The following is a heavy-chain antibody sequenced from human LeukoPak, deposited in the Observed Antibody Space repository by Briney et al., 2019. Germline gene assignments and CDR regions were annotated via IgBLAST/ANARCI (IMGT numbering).Heavy chain of an antibody. CDR2: YSAST. CDR3: ARESRIAYCGGDCYPYDY. D-gene: IGHD2-21*02. J-gene: IGHJ4*02. Sequence: YSASTYYNPSLNSRVTISVDTSKNQFSLKLSSVTAADTAVYYCARESRIAYCGGDCYPYDYWGQGTLVTVSS. V-gene: IGHV4-31*02.